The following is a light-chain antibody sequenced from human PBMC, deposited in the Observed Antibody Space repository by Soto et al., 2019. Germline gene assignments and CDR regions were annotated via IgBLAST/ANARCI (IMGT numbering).Light chain of an antibody. V-gene: IGKV1-33*01. Sequence: DIQMTQSPSSLSASVGDRLTITCQASEDIRSYVNWYQQKPGKAPKLLLYDVTELESGVPSRFSGSRSGTDFTFTISGLQPEDIATYYCLQSDNYPHTFGGGTRVEIK. CDR2: DVT. J-gene: IGKJ4*01. CDR3: LQSDNYPHT. CDR1: EDIRSY.